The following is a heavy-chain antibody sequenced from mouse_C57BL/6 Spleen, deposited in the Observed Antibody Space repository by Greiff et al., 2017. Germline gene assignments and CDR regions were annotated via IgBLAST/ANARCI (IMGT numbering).Heavy chain of an antibody. CDR3: ARIYYYGSSYFDY. V-gene: IGHV1-76*01. Sequence: QVQLKESGAELVRPGASVKLSCKASGYTFTDYYINWVKQRPGQGLEWIARIYPGSGNTYYNEKFKGKATLTAEKSSSTAYMQLSSLTSEDSAVYFCARIYYYGSSYFDYWGQGTTLTVSS. CDR1: GYTFTDYY. D-gene: IGHD1-1*01. J-gene: IGHJ2*01. CDR2: IYPGSGNT.